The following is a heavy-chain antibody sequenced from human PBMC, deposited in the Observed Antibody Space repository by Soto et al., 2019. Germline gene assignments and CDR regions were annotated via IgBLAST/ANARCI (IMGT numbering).Heavy chain of an antibody. CDR3: ARWNWFDS. Sequence: GGSLRLSCAASGFTFSSYSMDWVRQAPGEGLEWVSSISSSGNYIYYADSVKGRFTISRDSAKNSVFLQMNSLRADDTAVYYCARWNWFDSRGQGTLVTVSS. CDR1: GFTFSSYS. CDR2: ISSSGNYI. J-gene: IGHJ5*01. V-gene: IGHV3-21*06.